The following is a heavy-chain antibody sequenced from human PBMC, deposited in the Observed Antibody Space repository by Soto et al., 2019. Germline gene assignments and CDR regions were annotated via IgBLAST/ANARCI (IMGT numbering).Heavy chain of an antibody. CDR2: ISSSSSYI. J-gene: IGHJ4*02. CDR1: GFTFSSYS. V-gene: IGHV3-21*01. Sequence: ESGGGLVKPGGSLRLSCAASGFTFSSYSMNWVRQAPGKGLEWVSSISSSSSYIYYADSVKGRFTISRDNAKNSLYLQMNSLRAEDTVVYYCARVVVVPAAGIDYWGQGTLVTVSS. D-gene: IGHD2-2*01. CDR3: ARVVVVPAAGIDY.